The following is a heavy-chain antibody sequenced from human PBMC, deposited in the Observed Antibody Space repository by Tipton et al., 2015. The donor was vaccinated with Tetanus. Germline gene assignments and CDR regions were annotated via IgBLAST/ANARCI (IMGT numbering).Heavy chain of an antibody. Sequence: SLRLSCAASGFTFDDYTMHWVRQAPGKGLEWVSLISWDGGSTYYADSVKGRFTISRDNSKNSLYLQMNSLRTENTALYYCAKDLGYGSGSSLGYWGQGTLVTVSS. CDR1: GFTFDDYT. CDR2: ISWDGGST. CDR3: AKDLGYGSGSSLGY. D-gene: IGHD3-10*01. V-gene: IGHV3-43*01. J-gene: IGHJ4*02.